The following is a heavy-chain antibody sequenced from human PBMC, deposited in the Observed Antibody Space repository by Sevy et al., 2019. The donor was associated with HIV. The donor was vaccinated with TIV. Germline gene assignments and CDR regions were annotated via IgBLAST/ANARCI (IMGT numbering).Heavy chain of an antibody. CDR3: AKDLAAAGTFDY. V-gene: IGHV3-9*01. Sequence: GGSLRLSCAASGFTFDDYAMHWVRHAPGKGLEWVSGISWNSGSIGYADSVKGRFTISRDNAKNSLYLQMNSLRAEDTALYYCAKDLAAAGTFDYWGQGTLVTVSS. J-gene: IGHJ4*02. D-gene: IGHD6-13*01. CDR1: GFTFDDYA. CDR2: ISWNSGSI.